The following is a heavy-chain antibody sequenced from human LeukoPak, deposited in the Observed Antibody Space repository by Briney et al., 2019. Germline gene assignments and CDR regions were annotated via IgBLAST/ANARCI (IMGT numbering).Heavy chain of an antibody. Sequence: PGGSLRLSCVASGFTFSDYYMSWIRQTPGKGLEWVSYISSGSSTIYYADSVKGRFTVSRDNGKRSLYLHMNSLRAEDTAVYYCARGDHYDILTGYSLGAFDIWGQGTMVTVSS. CDR2: ISSGSSTI. J-gene: IGHJ3*02. D-gene: IGHD3-9*01. V-gene: IGHV3-11*04. CDR1: GFTFSDYY. CDR3: ARGDHYDILTGYSLGAFDI.